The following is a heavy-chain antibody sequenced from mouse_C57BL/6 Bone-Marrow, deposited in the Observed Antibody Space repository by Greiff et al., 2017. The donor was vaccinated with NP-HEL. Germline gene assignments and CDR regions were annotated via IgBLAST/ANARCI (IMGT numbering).Heavy chain of an antibody. CDR3: ASGYGYDVGYYAMDY. CDR2: INPNNGGT. J-gene: IGHJ4*01. Sequence: VQLKESGPELVKPGASVKMSCKASGYTFTDYNMHWVKQSHGKSLEWIGYINPNNGGTSYNQKFKGKATLTVNKSSSTAYMELRSLTSEDSAVYYCASGYGYDVGYYAMDYWGQGTSVTVSS. D-gene: IGHD2-2*01. CDR1: GYTFTDYN. V-gene: IGHV1-22*01.